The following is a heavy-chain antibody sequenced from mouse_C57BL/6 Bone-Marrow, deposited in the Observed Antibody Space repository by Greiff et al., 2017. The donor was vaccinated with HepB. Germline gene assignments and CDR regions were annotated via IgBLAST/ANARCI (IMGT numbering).Heavy chain of an antibody. V-gene: IGHV5-12*01. CDR3: ARHDSSGYLY. CDR1: GFTFSDYY. D-gene: IGHD3-2*02. Sequence: DVKLVESGGGLVQPGGSLKLSCAASGFTFSDYYLYWVRQTPEKRLEWVAYISNGGGSTYYTDTVKGRFTISRDNAKNTLYLQMSRLKSEDTAMYYCARHDSSGYLYWGQGTTLTVSS. J-gene: IGHJ2*01. CDR2: ISNGGGST.